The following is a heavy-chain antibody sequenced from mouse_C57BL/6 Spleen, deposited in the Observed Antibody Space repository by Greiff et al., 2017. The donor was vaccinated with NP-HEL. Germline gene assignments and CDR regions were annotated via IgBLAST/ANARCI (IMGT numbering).Heavy chain of an antibody. J-gene: IGHJ2*01. V-gene: IGHV1-59*01. D-gene: IGHD2-4*01. Sequence: QVQLQQPGAELVRPGTSVKLSCKASGYTFTSYWMHWVKQRPGQGLEWIGVIDPSDSYTNYNQKFKGKATLTVDTSSSTAYMQLSSLTSEDSAVYYCARQWDYDVGNYFDYWGQGTTLTVSS. CDR3: ARQWDYDVGNYFDY. CDR1: GYTFTSYW. CDR2: IDPSDSYT.